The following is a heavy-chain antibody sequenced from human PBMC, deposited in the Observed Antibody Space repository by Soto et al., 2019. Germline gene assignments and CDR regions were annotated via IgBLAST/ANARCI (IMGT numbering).Heavy chain of an antibody. Sequence: QVQLVQSGAEVKNPGASVTVSCRSSGDTFNDYYIHWVRHAPRQGLEWMGWINPNGGVTKYAQKFQGSVSMTRDTSIRTVYMQLSRLRSDDTAVYYWARESGGATATLDYYYFYMDVWCTGTTVTVSS. V-gene: IGHV1-2*04. CDR2: INPNGGVT. J-gene: IGHJ6*03. D-gene: IGHD5-12*01. CDR1: GDTFNDYY. CDR3: ARESGGATATLDYYYFYMDV.